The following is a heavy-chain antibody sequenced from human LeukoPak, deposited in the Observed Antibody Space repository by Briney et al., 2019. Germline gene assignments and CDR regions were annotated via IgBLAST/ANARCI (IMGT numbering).Heavy chain of an antibody. Sequence: PGRSLRLSCAASGFTFRGYGMTWVRQAPGKGLEWVANINQDESQKYYVESVKGRFTISRDNAKNSLYLRLNSLRAEDTAVYFCARDRGFETFDYWGQGTLVAVSS. CDR3: ARDRGFETFDY. CDR1: GFTFRGYG. CDR2: INQDESQK. V-gene: IGHV3-7*01. J-gene: IGHJ4*02. D-gene: IGHD5-12*01.